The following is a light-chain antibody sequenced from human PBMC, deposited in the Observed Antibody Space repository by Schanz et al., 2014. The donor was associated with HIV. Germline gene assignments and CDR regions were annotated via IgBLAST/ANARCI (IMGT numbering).Light chain of an antibody. CDR1: SSDVGSYNL. V-gene: IGLV2-23*02. CDR3: CSYAGAYTSLYV. Sequence: QSVLTQPASVSGSPGQSITISCTGTSSDVGSYNLVSWYQQHPGKAPKLMIYEVSKRPSGVSNRFSGSKSGNTASLTFSGLQAEDEADYYCCSYAGAYTSLYVFGTGTKLTVL. J-gene: IGLJ1*01. CDR2: EVS.